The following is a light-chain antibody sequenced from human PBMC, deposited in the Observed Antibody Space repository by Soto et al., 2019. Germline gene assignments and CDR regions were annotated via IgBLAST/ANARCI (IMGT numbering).Light chain of an antibody. CDR3: QAWDDTTGVV. Sequence: SYELTQPPSVSVSPGQTASIPCSGDKLGDRYACWYQQKPGQSPVLVIYLDTKRPSGIPERFSGSNSGNTATLTISGTQAMDEADYYCQAWDDTTGVVFGGGPKLTVL. J-gene: IGLJ2*01. CDR2: LDT. CDR1: KLGDRY. V-gene: IGLV3-1*01.